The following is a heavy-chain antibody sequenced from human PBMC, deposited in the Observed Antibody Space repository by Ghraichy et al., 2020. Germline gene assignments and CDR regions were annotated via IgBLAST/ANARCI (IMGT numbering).Heavy chain of an antibody. CDR1: GYTFTSYG. V-gene: IGHV1-18*01. J-gene: IGHJ4*02. CDR2: ISAYNGNT. Sequence: ASVKVSCKASGYTFTSYGISWVRQAPGQGLEGMGWISAYNGNTNYAQKLQGRVTMTTDTSTSTAYMELRSLRSDDTAVYYCARGEDGYNYDGFDYWGQGTLVTVSS. D-gene: IGHD5-24*01. CDR3: ARGEDGYNYDGFDY.